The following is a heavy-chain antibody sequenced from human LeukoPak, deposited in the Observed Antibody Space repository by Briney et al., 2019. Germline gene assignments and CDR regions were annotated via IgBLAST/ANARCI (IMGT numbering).Heavy chain of an antibody. V-gene: IGHV3-66*01. D-gene: IGHD3-10*02. CDR3: AELGITMIGGV. J-gene: IGHJ6*04. Sequence: GGSLRLSCAASEFSVGSNYMTWVRQAPGKGLEWVSLIYSGGSTYFADSVKGRFTISRDNSKNTLYLQMNSLRAEDTAVYYCAELGITMIGGVWGKGTTVTISS. CDR2: IYSGGST. CDR1: EFSVGSNY.